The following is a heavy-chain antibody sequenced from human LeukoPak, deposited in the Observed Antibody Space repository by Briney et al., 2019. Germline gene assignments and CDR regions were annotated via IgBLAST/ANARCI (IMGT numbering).Heavy chain of an antibody. D-gene: IGHD3-10*01. J-gene: IGHJ4*02. CDR2: INHSGST. CDR3: ARHLVWFGELSEYYFDY. Sequence: PSETLSLTCAVYGGSFSGYYWSWIRQPPGKGLEWIGEINHSGSTNYNPSLKSRVTISVDTSMNQFSLKLSSVTAADTAVYYCARHLVWFGELSEYYFDYWGQGTLVTVSS. V-gene: IGHV4-34*01. CDR1: GGSFSGYY.